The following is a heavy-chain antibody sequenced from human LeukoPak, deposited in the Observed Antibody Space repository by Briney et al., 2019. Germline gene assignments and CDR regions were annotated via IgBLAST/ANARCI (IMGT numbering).Heavy chain of an antibody. Sequence: PGESLKTSCKGSGYSFTSYWIGWVRQMPGKGLEWMGIIYPGDSDTRYSPSFQGQVTISADKSISTAYLQWSSLKASDTAMYYCARGWYNWNDPWYFDYWGQGTLVTVSS. D-gene: IGHD1-20*01. CDR2: IYPGDSDT. CDR3: ARGWYNWNDPWYFDY. V-gene: IGHV5-51*01. CDR1: GYSFTSYW. J-gene: IGHJ4*02.